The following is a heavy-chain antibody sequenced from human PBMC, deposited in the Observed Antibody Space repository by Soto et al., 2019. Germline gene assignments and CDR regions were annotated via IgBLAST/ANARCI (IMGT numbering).Heavy chain of an antibody. J-gene: IGHJ6*02. CDR3: ARDLYGDSLTGPTFYYYGMDV. V-gene: IGHV1-18*01. D-gene: IGHD3-9*01. CDR1: GYTFTGYG. Sequence: GASVKVSCKTSGYTFTGYGISWVRQAPGQGLEWMGWINTYNGNTDYALKLQGRVTMITDTSTGTAYMELRSLTSDDTAVYFCARDLYGDSLTGPTFYYYGMDVWGQGTTVTVSS. CDR2: INTYNGNT.